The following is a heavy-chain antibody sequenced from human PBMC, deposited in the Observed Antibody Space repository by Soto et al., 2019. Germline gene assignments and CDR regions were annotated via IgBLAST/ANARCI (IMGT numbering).Heavy chain of an antibody. J-gene: IGHJ6*02. CDR1: GYTLTELS. D-gene: IGHD6-13*01. CDR2: FDAENGKT. Sequence: ASVKVSCKVSGYTLTELSMHWLRQARGKGLEWLGGFDAENGKTVYAQKFQGRVTMTEDTSTDTAYMDLSSLRSEDTAIYYCANYQYSTRTFCYYGVDVWGQGTTGTVS. CDR3: ANYQYSTRTFCYYGVDV. V-gene: IGHV1-24*01.